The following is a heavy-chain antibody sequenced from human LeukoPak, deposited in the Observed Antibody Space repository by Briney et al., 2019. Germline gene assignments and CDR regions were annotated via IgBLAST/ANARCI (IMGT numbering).Heavy chain of an antibody. V-gene: IGHV4-34*01. Sequence: SETLSLTCTVSGGSISSYYWSWIRQPPGKGLEWIGEINHSGSTNYNPSLKSRVTISVDTSKNQFSLKLSPVTAADTAVYYCAREAGSGYTIDYWGQGTLVTVSS. D-gene: IGHD3-22*01. CDR2: INHSGST. J-gene: IGHJ4*02. CDR1: GGSISSYY. CDR3: AREAGSGYTIDY.